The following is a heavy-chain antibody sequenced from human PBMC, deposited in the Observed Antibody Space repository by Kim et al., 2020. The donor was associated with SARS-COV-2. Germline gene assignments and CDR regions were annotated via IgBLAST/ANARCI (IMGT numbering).Heavy chain of an antibody. CDR2: IYHRGST. Sequence: SQTLSLTCTVSGYSISSGYYWGWIRQPPGKGLEWIGSIYHRGSTYYNPSLKSRVTISVDTSKNQFSLKLSSVTAADTAVYYCARVRGSFPFGYWGQGTLVTVSS. CDR3: ARVRGSFPFGY. D-gene: IGHD1-26*01. V-gene: IGHV4-38-2*02. CDR1: GYSISSGYY. J-gene: IGHJ4*02.